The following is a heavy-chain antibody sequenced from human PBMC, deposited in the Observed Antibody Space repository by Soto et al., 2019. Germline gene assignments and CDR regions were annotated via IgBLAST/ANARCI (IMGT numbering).Heavy chain of an antibody. Sequence: QVQLVESGGGVVQPGRSLRLSCAASGFTFSSYGMHWVRQAPGKGLEWMAVIWYDGNSKDYGDSVRGRFTVSRDNSKNTLYLQMDSLRAEDTAVYHCARDSSSGEGFDFWGQGTLVPVSS. CDR1: GFTFSSYG. J-gene: IGHJ4*02. CDR2: IWYDGNSK. CDR3: ARDSSSGEGFDF. D-gene: IGHD7-27*01. V-gene: IGHV3-33*01.